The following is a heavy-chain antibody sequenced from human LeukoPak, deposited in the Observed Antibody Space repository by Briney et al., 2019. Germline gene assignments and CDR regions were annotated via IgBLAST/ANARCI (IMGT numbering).Heavy chain of an antibody. J-gene: IGHJ6*01. CDR1: GGSINNHY. D-gene: IGHD2-21*01. CDR3: ATTEKNRYYINL. V-gene: IGHV4-59*08. CDR2: IHYTGTT. Sequence: SETLSLTCIVSGGSINNHYWTWIRQTPGKGLEWIGDIHYTGTTKYNPSLKSRVTISIDTSKNQFSLELSSVTATDTAVYFCATTEKNRYYINLWGPGTTVIVSS.